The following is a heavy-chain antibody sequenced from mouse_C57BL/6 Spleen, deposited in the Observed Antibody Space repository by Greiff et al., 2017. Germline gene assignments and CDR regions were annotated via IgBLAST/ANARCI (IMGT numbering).Heavy chain of an antibody. Sequence: EVQLQESGPGLVKPSQSLSLTCSVTGYSITSGYYWNWIRQFPGNKLEWMGYISYDGSNNYNPSLKNRISITRDTSKNQFFLKLNSVTTEDTATYYCAREGYGYYWYFDVWGTGTTVTVSS. CDR3: AREGYGYYWYFDV. D-gene: IGHD2-2*01. CDR1: GYSITSGYY. CDR2: ISYDGSN. J-gene: IGHJ1*03. V-gene: IGHV3-6*01.